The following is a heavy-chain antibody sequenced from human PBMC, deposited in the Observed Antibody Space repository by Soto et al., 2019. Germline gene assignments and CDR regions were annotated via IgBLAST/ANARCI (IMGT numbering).Heavy chain of an antibody. CDR2: IKSKTDGGTT. CDR3: TTDDSHYDFWSGYSNYGMDV. CDR1: GFTFSNAW. V-gene: IGHV3-15*07. Sequence: GGSLRLSCAASGFTFSNAWMNWVRQAPGKGLEWVGRIKSKTDGGTTDYAAPVKGRFTISRDDSKNTLYLQMNSLKTEDTAVYYCTTDDSHYDFWSGYSNYGMDVWGQGTTVTVSS. J-gene: IGHJ6*02. D-gene: IGHD3-3*01.